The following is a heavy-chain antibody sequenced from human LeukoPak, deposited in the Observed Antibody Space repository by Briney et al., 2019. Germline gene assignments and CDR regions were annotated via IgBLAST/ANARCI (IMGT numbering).Heavy chain of an antibody. V-gene: IGHV3-23*01. CDR3: ARDPLDH. Sequence: GGSLRLSCAASGFTFSSYSMSWVRQAPGKGLEWVSGTSGSGDSTYYADSVKGRFTISRDNSKTTLYLQMNSLRPEDTAVYYCARDPLDHWGQGALVTVSS. J-gene: IGHJ5*02. CDR2: TSGSGDST. CDR1: GFTFSSYS.